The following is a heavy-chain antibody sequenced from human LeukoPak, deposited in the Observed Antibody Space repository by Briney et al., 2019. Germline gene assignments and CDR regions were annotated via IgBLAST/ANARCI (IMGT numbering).Heavy chain of an antibody. CDR3: ARGVWFGELSTPPYFDY. CDR1: GGSINSYY. Sequence: SETLSLTCTVSGGSINSYYWSWIRQPAGKGLEWIGRIYTSGSTNYNPSLKSRFTMSVDTSKNQFSLKLSSVTAADTAVYYCARGVWFGELSTPPYFDYWGQGTLVTVSS. D-gene: IGHD3-10*01. V-gene: IGHV4-4*07. J-gene: IGHJ4*02. CDR2: IYTSGST.